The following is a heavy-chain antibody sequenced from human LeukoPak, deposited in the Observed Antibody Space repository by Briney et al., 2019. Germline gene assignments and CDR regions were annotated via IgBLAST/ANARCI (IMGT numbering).Heavy chain of an antibody. J-gene: IGHJ3*02. CDR1: GFTFSSYG. CDR2: TRYDGSNK. Sequence: GGSLRLSCATSGFTFSSYGMHWVRQAPGKGLEWVTFTRYDGSNKYYADFVKGRFTISRDNSKNTLYLQLNSLRAEDTAVYYCARTYYDFWSGPYAFDIWGQGTMVTVSS. D-gene: IGHD3-3*01. CDR3: ARTYYDFWSGPYAFDI. V-gene: IGHV3-30*02.